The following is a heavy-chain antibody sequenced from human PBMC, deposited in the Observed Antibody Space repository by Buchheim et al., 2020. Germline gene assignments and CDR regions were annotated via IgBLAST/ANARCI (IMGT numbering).Heavy chain of an antibody. Sequence: QVQLVQSGAEVKKPGASVKVSCKASGYTFTRYSIYWVRQAPGQGLEWMGKINPGVGSTSYAQKFQGRVTMTRDTSTSTVYMELSSLRSEDTAIYYCATTVTTVWDSWGQGTL. V-gene: IGHV1-46*01. D-gene: IGHD4-17*01. CDR3: ATTVTTVWDS. CDR2: INPGVGST. CDR1: GYTFTRYS. J-gene: IGHJ5*02.